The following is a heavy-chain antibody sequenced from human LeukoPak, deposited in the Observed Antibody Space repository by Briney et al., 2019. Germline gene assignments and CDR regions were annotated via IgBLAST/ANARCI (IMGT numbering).Heavy chain of an antibody. CDR2: INPNSGGT. J-gene: IGHJ4*02. V-gene: IGHV1-2*02. CDR3: ARMGSSSWYYYFDY. CDR1: GYTFTGYY. Sequence: ASVKVPCKASGYTFTGYYMHWVRQAPGQGLEWMGWINPNSGGTNYAQKFQGRVTMTRDTSISTAYMELSRLRSDDTAVYYCARMGSSSWYYYFDYWGQGTLVTVSS. D-gene: IGHD6-13*01.